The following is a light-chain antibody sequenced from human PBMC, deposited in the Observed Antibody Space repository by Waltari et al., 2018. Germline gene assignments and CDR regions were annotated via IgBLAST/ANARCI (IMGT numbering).Light chain of an antibody. CDR1: SSDVAGYNY. CDR2: EVS. CDR3: SSYTSSSTVV. V-gene: IGLV2-14*01. Sequence: QSALTQPASVSGSPGQSITISGTGTSSDVAGYNYVSWYQQHPGKAPKLMIYEVSNRPSGVSNRFSGSKSGNTASLTISGLQAEDEADYYCSSYTSSSTVVFGGGTKLTVL. J-gene: IGLJ2*01.